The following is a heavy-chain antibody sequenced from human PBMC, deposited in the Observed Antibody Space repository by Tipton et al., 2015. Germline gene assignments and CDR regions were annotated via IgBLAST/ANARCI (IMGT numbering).Heavy chain of an antibody. CDR2: ISYSGST. V-gene: IGHV4-61*05. CDR1: GGSIVSSGYY. Sequence: TLSLTCTVSGGSIVSSGYYWGWIRQPPGKGLEWIGYISYSGSTNYNTSLKSRVTISVDTPKNQFSLKLSSVTAADTAVYYCARYTAYGSGIYTYYFDYWGQGTLVTVSS. J-gene: IGHJ4*02. CDR3: ARYTAYGSGIYTYYFDY. D-gene: IGHD3-10*01.